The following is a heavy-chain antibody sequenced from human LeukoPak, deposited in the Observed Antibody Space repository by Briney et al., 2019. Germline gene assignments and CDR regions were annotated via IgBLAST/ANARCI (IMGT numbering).Heavy chain of an antibody. D-gene: IGHD3-22*01. V-gene: IGHV3-66*01. CDR2: IYSGGST. CDR3: AKGSKLVVITRDHYMAV. J-gene: IGHJ6*03. CDR1: EFSVGSNY. Sequence: SGGSLRLSCAASEFSVGSNYMTWVRQAPGKGLEWVSLIYSGGSTYYADSVKGRFTISRDNSKNTLYLQMNSLRAGDTAVYYCAKGSKLVVITRDHYMAVWGKGTTVTISS.